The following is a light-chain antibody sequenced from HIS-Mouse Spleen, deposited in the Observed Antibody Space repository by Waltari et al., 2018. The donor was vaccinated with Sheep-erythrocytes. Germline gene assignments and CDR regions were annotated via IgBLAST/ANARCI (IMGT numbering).Light chain of an antibody. CDR3: CSYAGSYNHV. CDR2: DVS. CDR1: SSDVGGYNY. Sequence: QSVLTQPRSVSGSPGQSVTIFCTGTSSDVGGYNYVSWYQQHPGKAPKLMIYDVSKRPSGVPDRFSGSKSGTTASLTISGLQAEDEADYYCCSYAGSYNHVFATGTKVTVL. J-gene: IGLJ1*01. V-gene: IGLV2-11*01.